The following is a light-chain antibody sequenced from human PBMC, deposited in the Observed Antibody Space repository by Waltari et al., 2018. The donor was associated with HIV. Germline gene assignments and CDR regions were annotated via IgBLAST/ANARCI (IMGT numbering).Light chain of an antibody. CDR2: ESD. CDR3: AAWDNYLNAWV. CDR1: SSNIGSHF. V-gene: IGLV1-47*01. Sequence: QSVLTQPPSTSATPGQRVTILCSGASSNIGSHFVSWYQHPPGATPKLLLYESDRRPSGVPDRFSGSESGTSASLAISGLRSEDEADYYCAAWDNYLNAWVFGGGTRVTVL. J-gene: IGLJ3*02.